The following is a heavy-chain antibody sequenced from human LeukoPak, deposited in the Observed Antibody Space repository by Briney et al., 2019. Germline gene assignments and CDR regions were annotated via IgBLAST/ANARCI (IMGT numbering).Heavy chain of an antibody. CDR1: GFTFSSFF. V-gene: IGHV3-21*01. CDR2: VSGGGDYV. J-gene: IGHJ2*01. Sequence: GGSLRLSCAASGFTFSSFFMNWVRQAPGKGLEWVSSVSGGGDYVFYADSVKGRFTISRDNAKYSVYLQMNSLRDEDTAVYYCARPHGSGSPNWHFDLWGRGTLVTVSS. D-gene: IGHD3-10*01. CDR3: ARPHGSGSPNWHFDL.